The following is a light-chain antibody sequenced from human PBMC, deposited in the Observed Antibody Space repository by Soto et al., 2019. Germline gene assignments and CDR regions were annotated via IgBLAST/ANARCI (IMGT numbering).Light chain of an antibody. V-gene: IGKV1-39*01. CDR2: TTS. J-gene: IGKJ1*01. Sequence: DIQMTQSPSSLSASVGDRVTITCRASQSISSYLNWYQQKPGKAPNLLIYTTSNLESGVPSRFSGSGSGTDFTLTISSLQSEDFAVYYCQHYNYWPPKTFGQGTKVDIK. CDR1: QSISSY. CDR3: QHYNYWPPKT.